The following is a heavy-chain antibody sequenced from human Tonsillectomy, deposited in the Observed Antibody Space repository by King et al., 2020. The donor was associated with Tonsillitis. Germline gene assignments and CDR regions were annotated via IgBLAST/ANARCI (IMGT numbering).Heavy chain of an antibody. V-gene: IGHV4-59*01. CDR1: GGSISSYY. CDR2: IYYSGSP. Sequence: LQLQESGPGLVKPSETLSLTCTGSGGSISSYYWSWIRQPPGKGLEWSGYIYYSGSPTYNPSLKSRVTISVDTSKNQFSLKLSSVTAADAAVYYCARGVPFFSCCFDPWGQGTLVTVSS. CDR3: ARGVPFFSCCFDP. J-gene: IGHJ5*02. D-gene: IGHD3-3*02.